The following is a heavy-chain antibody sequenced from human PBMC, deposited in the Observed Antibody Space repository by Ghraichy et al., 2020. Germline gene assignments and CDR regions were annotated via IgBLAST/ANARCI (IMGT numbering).Heavy chain of an antibody. CDR3: ARDVRHGVTAAGQLDP. CDR1: GFTLNNYA. D-gene: IGHD6-13*01. J-gene: IGHJ5*02. CDR2: ISYDGSKK. Sequence: SCAASGFTLNNYAMNWVRQAPGKGLEWVTVISYDGSKKLYADSVKGRFTVSRDNSKNTLYLQMKSLRTEDTAVYYCARDVRHGVTAAGQLDPWGQGTLVTVSS. V-gene: IGHV3-30*04.